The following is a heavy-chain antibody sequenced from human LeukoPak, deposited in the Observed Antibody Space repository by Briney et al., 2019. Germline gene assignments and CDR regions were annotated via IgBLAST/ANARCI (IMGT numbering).Heavy chain of an antibody. CDR1: GSSIRRYF. CDR3: ARGSDHYDSSGYRYFDL. D-gene: IGHD3-22*01. V-gene: IGHV4-59*01. J-gene: IGHJ2*01. Sequence: SETLSLTCTVSGSSIRRYFWSWIRQPPGKVLEWIGYFYYSGSTNYNPSLKSRVTISVDTSKNQFSLKLSSVTAADTAVYYCARGSDHYDSSGYRYFDLWGRGTLATVSS. CDR2: FYYSGST.